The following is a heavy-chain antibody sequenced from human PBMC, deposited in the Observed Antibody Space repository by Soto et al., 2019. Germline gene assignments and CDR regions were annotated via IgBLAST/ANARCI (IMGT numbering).Heavy chain of an antibody. CDR3: VMVDNYVTPTPQDV. J-gene: IGHJ6*02. CDR1: GYIFVNYG. CDR2: ISPYTGNT. D-gene: IGHD3-16*01. Sequence: QVQLVQSGDEVKKPGASVKVSCKASGYIFVNYGIAWVRQAPRQGLEWMGWISPYTGNTHSASKVQGRLTMTTDTSTRTSYMDLGSLTSDDTAVYYCVMVDNYVTPTPQDVWGQGNTVTVSS. V-gene: IGHV1-18*01.